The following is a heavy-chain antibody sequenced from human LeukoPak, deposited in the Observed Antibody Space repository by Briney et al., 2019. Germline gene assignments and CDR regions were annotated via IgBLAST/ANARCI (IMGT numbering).Heavy chain of an antibody. J-gene: IGHJ4*02. D-gene: IGHD5-18*01. CDR3: ARGQVDTAMVALYYFDH. CDR1: GFSFNKYA. CDR2: MTGGGAT. Sequence: PGGSLRLSCVGSGFSFNKYAASWVRQAPGKGLEWVAGMTGGGATYHADSVKGRFVISRDNSKNTVYLQMNSLRAEDTAVYYCARGQVDTAMVALYYFDHWGQGTLVTVSS. V-gene: IGHV3-23*01.